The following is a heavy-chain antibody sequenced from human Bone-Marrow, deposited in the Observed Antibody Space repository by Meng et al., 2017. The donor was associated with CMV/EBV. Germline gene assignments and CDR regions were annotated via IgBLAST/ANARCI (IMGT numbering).Heavy chain of an antibody. V-gene: IGHV1-2*02. D-gene: IGHD4-11*01. J-gene: IGHJ4*02. CDR3: ARAAGMTTVTRAYLGY. CDR2: IHPHRGDT. CDR1: GYTFTAHY. Sequence: ASVKVSCKASGYTFTAHYFHWVRQAPGQGLEWMGWIHPHRGDTNYAQQFQGRVTLTRDTSINTGYMELTRLTSDDTAVYYCARAAGMTTVTRAYLGYWGQGTLVTSPQ.